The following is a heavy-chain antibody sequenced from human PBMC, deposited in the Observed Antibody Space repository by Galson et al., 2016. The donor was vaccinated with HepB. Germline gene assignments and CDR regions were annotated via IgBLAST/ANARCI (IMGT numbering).Heavy chain of an antibody. J-gene: IGHJ3*01. CDR1: GFTFSTYA. Sequence: SLRLSCAASGFTFSTYAMTWVRQAPGKGLEWVSSVTGSGSWTYYADSVKGRLTISRDNSQNTLYLQMNSLGAEDTAVYYCARDPNGDYFGAFDFWGQGTMVTVSS. D-gene: IGHD4-17*01. CDR2: VTGSGSWT. V-gene: IGHV3-23*01. CDR3: ARDPNGDYFGAFDF.